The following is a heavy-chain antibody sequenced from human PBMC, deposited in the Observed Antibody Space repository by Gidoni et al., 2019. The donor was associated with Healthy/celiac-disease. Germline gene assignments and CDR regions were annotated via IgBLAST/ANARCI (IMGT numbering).Heavy chain of an antibody. CDR3: AKGDGYSSSHGPFDY. J-gene: IGHJ4*02. D-gene: IGHD6-13*01. V-gene: IGHV3-23*01. CDR2: IRGSGGST. Sequence: EVQMLESGRGLVQPGGSLRLSCAASGFTCSSYALSWFRHAPGQGLEWVSAIRGSGGSTTYADSVKGRFTISRDNSKNTLYLQMNSLRAEDTAVYYCAKGDGYSSSHGPFDYWGQGSLVTVSS. CDR1: GFTCSSYA.